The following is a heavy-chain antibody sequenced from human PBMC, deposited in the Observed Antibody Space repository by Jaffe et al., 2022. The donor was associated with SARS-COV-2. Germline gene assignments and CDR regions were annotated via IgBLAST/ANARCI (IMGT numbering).Heavy chain of an antibody. CDR3: ARVRSNLTRGIAVVPFDY. CDR2: INAGNGNT. D-gene: IGHD6-19*01. CDR1: GYTFTSYA. J-gene: IGHJ4*02. Sequence: QVQLVQSGAEVKKPGASVKVSCKASGYTFTSYAMHWVRQAPGQRLEWMGWINAGNGNTKYSQKFQGRVTITRDTSASTAYMELSSLRSEDTAVYYCARVRSNLTRGIAVVPFDYWGQGTLVTVSS. V-gene: IGHV1-3*01.